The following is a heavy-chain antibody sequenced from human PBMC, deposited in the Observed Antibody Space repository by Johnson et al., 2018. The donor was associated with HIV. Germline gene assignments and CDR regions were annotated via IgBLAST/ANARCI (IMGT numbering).Heavy chain of an antibody. D-gene: IGHD1-26*01. CDR2: ISYDGGNK. CDR1: GFTFSSYA. V-gene: IGHV3-30*04. J-gene: IGHJ3*02. CDR3: ARRSWAFDAFDI. Sequence: QVQLVESGGGVVQPGRSLRLSCAASGFTFSSYAMHWVRQAPGKGLEWVAVISYDGGNKYYADSVKGRLTISRDNSKNTLYLQMNSLRAEDTAVYYCARRSWAFDAFDIWGQGTKVTV.